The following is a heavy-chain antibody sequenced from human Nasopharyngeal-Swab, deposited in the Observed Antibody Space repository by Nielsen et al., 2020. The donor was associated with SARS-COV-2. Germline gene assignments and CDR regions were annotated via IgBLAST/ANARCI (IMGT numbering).Heavy chain of an antibody. V-gene: IGHV1-2*06. CDR3: AREHPTTRASDY. Sequence: ASVKVSCKTSGYTFTGYYIQWVQQAPGQGLEWMGRINPNSGATKSAQRFQGRVTMTSDTSISTAYMDLSSLTSDDTALYYCAREHPTTRASDYWGQGTLVTVSS. D-gene: IGHD4-11*01. CDR1: GYTFTGYY. CDR2: INPNSGAT. J-gene: IGHJ4*02.